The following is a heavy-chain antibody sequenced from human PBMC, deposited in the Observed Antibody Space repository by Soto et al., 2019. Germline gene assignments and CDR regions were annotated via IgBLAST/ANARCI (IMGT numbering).Heavy chain of an antibody. Sequence: QVQLQESGPGLVKPSETLSLTCTVSGGSISSYYWSWLRQPPGKGLAWIGYIYYSGSINYSPSLKRRVTISVDTSKNKSSLKLTSVTAADTAVYYCARRYSSGFDYWGQGTLVTVSS. CDR1: GGSISSYY. CDR2: IYYSGSI. J-gene: IGHJ4*02. V-gene: IGHV4-59*08. D-gene: IGHD6-19*01. CDR3: ARRYSSGFDY.